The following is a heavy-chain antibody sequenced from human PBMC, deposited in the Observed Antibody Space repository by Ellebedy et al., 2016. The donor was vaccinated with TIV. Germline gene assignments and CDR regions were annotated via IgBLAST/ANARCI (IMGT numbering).Heavy chain of an antibody. D-gene: IGHD3-16*02. V-gene: IGHV3-11*06. CDR1: GFTFSDYY. CDR3: ARNGYEDVWGSYHHDY. Sequence: GESLKISCAASGFTFSDYYMSWIRQARGKGLEWVSYISSTSSYTNYTDSVKGRFTISRDNAKNSLYLQMNSLRDEDTAVYYCARNGYEDVWGSYHHDYWGQGTLVTVSS. J-gene: IGHJ4*02. CDR2: ISSTSSYT.